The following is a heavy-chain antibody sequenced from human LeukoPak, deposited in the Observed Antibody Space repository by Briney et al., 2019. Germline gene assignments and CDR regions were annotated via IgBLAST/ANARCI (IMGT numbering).Heavy chain of an antibody. D-gene: IGHD3-22*01. CDR1: GGSISSSNYY. V-gene: IGHV4-39*07. Sequence: SETLSLTCTVSGGSISSSNYYWGWIRQPPGKGLEWIGNIYYSGSTYYNPSLKSRVTISVDTSKNQLSLKLSSVIAADTAVYYCARVVGYSGYDFKAYYYDSSGYYLSYFDYWGQGTLVTVSS. CDR3: ARVVGYSGYDFKAYYYDSSGYYLSYFDY. J-gene: IGHJ4*02. CDR2: IYYSGST.